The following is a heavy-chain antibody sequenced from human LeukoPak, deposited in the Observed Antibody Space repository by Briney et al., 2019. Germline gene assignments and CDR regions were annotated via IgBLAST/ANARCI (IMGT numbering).Heavy chain of an antibody. CDR1: GVTFSNYR. V-gene: IGHV3-7*03. D-gene: IGHD1-26*01. CDR2: IKEDGSEK. J-gene: IGHJ4*02. CDR3: AKDIGGSYYGNFDY. Sequence: GGSLRLSCAASGVTFSNYRMSWVRQAPGKGLEWVASIKEDGSEKYYVDSVKGRFTISRDNAKNSLYLQMNSLRAEDTALYYCAKDIGGSYYGNFDYWGQGTPVTVSS.